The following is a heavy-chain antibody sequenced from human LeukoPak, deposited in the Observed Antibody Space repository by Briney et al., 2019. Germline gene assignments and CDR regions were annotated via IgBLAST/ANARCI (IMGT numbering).Heavy chain of an antibody. CDR3: AREDSSGYYYYDY. Sequence: PGGSLRLSCAASGFSFSSYWMHWVRHAPGKGLVWVSRINSDGSSTSYADSVEGRFTISRENAKNTLYLQMNSLRAEDTAVYYCAREDSSGYYYYDYWGQGTLVTVSS. V-gene: IGHV3-74*01. CDR2: INSDGSST. J-gene: IGHJ4*02. CDR1: GFSFSSYW. D-gene: IGHD3-22*01.